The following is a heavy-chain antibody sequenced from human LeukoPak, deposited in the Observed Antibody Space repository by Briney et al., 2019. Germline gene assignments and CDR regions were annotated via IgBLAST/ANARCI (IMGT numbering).Heavy chain of an antibody. CDR2: IIVSGTT. V-gene: IGHV3-23*01. J-gene: IGHJ4*02. CDR3: AKVSVVNADCAS. D-gene: IGHD5/OR15-5a*01. CDR1: GFIFSSFS. Sequence: GGSLRLSCAASGFIFSSFSMTWVRQARGKGLEWVSSIIVSGTTYYAESVQGRFTISRDSFRGTLFLQMDSLRVEDRAVYFFAKVSVVNADCASWGQGALVTVSS.